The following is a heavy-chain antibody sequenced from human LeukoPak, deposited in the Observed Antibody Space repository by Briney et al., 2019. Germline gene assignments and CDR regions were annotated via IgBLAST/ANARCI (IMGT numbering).Heavy chain of an antibody. Sequence: SETLSLTCAVYGGSFSGYYWSWIRQPPGKGLEWIGEINHSGSTNYNPSLKSRVTISVDTSKNQFSLKLSSVTAADTAVYYCARSLGLTPDAFDIWGQGTMVTVSS. D-gene: IGHD2-15*01. CDR1: GGSFSGYY. CDR2: INHSGST. CDR3: ARSLGLTPDAFDI. V-gene: IGHV4-34*01. J-gene: IGHJ3*02.